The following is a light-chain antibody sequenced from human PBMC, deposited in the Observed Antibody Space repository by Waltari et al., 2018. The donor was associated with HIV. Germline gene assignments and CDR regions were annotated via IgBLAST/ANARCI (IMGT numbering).Light chain of an antibody. CDR3: QQYYNWPRT. V-gene: IGKV3-15*01. Sequence: EIVMTQSPGNMSVSPGERAIPSCRTSHSVSSNLAWYHQKPGQAPRLLIHGASTRAPGIAARFTGSGSGKEFTLTITTLQSADSGIYYCQQYYNWPRTFGQGTKVEAK. CDR2: GAS. CDR1: HSVSSN. J-gene: IGKJ1*01.